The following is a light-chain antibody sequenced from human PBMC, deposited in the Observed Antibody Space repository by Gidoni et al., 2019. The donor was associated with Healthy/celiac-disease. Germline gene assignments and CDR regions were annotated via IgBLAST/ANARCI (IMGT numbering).Light chain of an antibody. CDR2: AAS. Sequence: DIKLTQSPSAPPASVGDRVTITCRASQSISSYLNWYQQKPGKAPKLLIYAASSLQSGVPSRFSGSGSGTDFTLTISSLQPEDFATYYCQQSYSTPLTFGPGTKVEIK. J-gene: IGKJ3*01. CDR1: QSISSY. V-gene: IGKV1-39*01. CDR3: QQSYSTPLT.